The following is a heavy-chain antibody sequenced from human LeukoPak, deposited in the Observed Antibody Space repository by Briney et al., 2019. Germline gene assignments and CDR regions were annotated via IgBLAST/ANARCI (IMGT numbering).Heavy chain of an antibody. D-gene: IGHD4-17*01. J-gene: IGHJ4*02. V-gene: IGHV3-23*01. CDR2: ISDSGGRT. CDR3: ARELQSLSHYGDQTFDY. Sequence: PGGSLRLSCAASGFPFSSYAMSWVRQAPGKGLEWVSVISDSGGRTYSAASVKGRFTISRDNSKDTLYLQMNSLRAEDTAVYYCARELQSLSHYGDQTFDYWGQGTLVTVSS. CDR1: GFPFSSYA.